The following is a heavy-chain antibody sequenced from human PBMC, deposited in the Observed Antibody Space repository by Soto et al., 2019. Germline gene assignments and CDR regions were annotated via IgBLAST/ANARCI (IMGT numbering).Heavy chain of an antibody. CDR2: ISNDGSDK. J-gene: IGHJ3*01. CDR1: GFTFNNYG. D-gene: IGHD1-26*01. V-gene: IGHV3-30*18. CDR3: AKDQAREASHGID. Sequence: QVQLVESGGGVVQPGRSLRLSCAASGFTFNNYGMHWARQAPGKGLEWVAAISNDGSDKYYADSVKGRLTISRDNSKNTVFLQMSSLRAEDTAVYYCAKDQAREASHGIDWGQGTMVTVSS.